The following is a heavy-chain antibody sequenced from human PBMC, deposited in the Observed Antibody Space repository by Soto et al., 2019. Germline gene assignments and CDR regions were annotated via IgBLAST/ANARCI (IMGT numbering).Heavy chain of an antibody. CDR3: ARGAYCSSTSCYDFDY. V-gene: IGHV1-2*04. Sequence: QVPLVQSGAEVKKPGASVKVSCKASGYTFTGYYMHWVRQAPGQGLEWMGWINPNSGGTNYAQKFQGWVTMTRDTSISTAYMELSRLRSDDTAVYYCARGAYCSSTSCYDFDYWGQGTLVTVSS. D-gene: IGHD2-2*01. J-gene: IGHJ4*02. CDR2: INPNSGGT. CDR1: GYTFTGYY.